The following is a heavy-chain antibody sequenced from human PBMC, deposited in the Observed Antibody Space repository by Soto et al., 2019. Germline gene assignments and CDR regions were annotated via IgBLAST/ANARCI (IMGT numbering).Heavy chain of an antibody. CDR1: GFTFDDYA. D-gene: IGHD4-17*01. V-gene: IGHV3-9*01. CDR3: AKAGCGDYDVSEYYYYYMDV. Sequence: AQLVESGGGLVQPGGSLRLSCAASGFTFDDYAMHWVRLTPGKGLEWVSGITWSRGSRGYADSVKGRFTISRDNAKRALFLEMSSLSIEDTALYYCAKAGCGDYDVSEYYYYYMDVWGKGTTVTVSS. CDR2: ITWSRGSR. J-gene: IGHJ6*03.